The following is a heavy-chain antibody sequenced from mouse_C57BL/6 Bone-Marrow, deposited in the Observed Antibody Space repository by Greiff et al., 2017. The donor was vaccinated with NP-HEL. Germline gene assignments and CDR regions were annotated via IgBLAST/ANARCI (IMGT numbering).Heavy chain of an antibody. CDR3: ARHRKLGYAMDY. J-gene: IGHJ4*01. V-gene: IGHV5-6*01. Sequence: EVKVVESGGDLVKPGGSLKLSCAASGFTFSSYGMSWVRQTPDKRLEWVATISSGGSYTYYPDSVKGRFTISRDNAKNTLYLQMSSLKSEDTAMYYCARHRKLGYAMDYWGQGTSVTVSS. CDR1: GFTFSSYG. D-gene: IGHD1-3*01. CDR2: ISSGGSYT.